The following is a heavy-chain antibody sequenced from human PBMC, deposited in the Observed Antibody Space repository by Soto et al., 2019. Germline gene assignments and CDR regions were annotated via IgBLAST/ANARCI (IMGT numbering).Heavy chain of an antibody. V-gene: IGHV4-34*01. CDR3: ARGSLNETMTKIVVVPAASPRSNWFDP. D-gene: IGHD2-2*01. CDR2: INHSGST. Sequence: SETLSLTCAVYGGSFSGYYWSWIRQPPGKGLEWIGEINHSGSTNYNPSLKSRVTISVDTSKNQFSLKLSSVTAADTAVYYCARGSLNETMTKIVVVPAASPRSNWFDPWGQGTLVTVSS. J-gene: IGHJ5*02. CDR1: GGSFSGYY.